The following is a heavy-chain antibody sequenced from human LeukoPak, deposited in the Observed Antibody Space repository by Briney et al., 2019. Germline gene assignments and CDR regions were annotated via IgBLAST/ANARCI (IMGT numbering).Heavy chain of an antibody. CDR3: ARPRAGSYYIY. CDR2: IYYTGRT. D-gene: IGHD3-10*01. J-gene: IGHJ4*02. V-gene: IGHV4-39*01. Sequence: SETLSLTCTVSGASINTSNFYWAWIRQPPGKGLESIGNIYYTGRTYSNASLKSRVTISVDTSKNQVSLKLSSVTAADTAVYYCARPRAGSYYIYWGQGTLVTVSS. CDR1: GASINTSNFY.